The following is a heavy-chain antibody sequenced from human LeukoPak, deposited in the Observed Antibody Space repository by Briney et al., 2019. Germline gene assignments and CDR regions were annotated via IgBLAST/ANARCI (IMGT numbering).Heavy chain of an antibody. J-gene: IGHJ4*02. D-gene: IGHD1-26*01. CDR2: INPSGGTT. CDR1: GYTFTNYY. CDR3: ARAKEWELPYYFDY. V-gene: IGHV1-46*01. Sequence: ASLKVSSKASGYTFTNYYVHWVRQAPGQGLEWMGIINPSGGTTRYAQKFQGRDTMTTDTTTSTAYMELRSLRSDDTAVYYCARAKEWELPYYFDYWGQGTLVTVSS.